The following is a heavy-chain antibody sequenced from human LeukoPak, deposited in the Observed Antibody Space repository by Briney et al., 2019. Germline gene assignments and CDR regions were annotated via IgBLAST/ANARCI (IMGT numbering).Heavy chain of an antibody. V-gene: IGHV1-18*01. Sequence: ASVKVSCKASGYTYTSYGISWVRQAPGQGLEWMGWISAYNSNTNYAQKLQGRVTMTTDTSTSTAYRELRSLRSDDTAVYYCARIRVSQLERRGPKTDYYYYGMDVWGQGTTVTVSS. CDR1: GYTYTSYG. CDR2: ISAYNSNT. CDR3: ARIRVSQLERRGPKTDYYYYGMDV. D-gene: IGHD1-1*01. J-gene: IGHJ6*02.